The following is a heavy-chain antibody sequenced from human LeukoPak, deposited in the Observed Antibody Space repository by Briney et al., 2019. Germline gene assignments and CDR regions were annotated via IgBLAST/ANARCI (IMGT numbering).Heavy chain of an antibody. CDR1: GGSFSGYY. V-gene: IGHV4-34*01. J-gene: IGHJ5*02. D-gene: IGHD6-19*01. CDR2: INHSGST. CDR3: ARGSARPLPGKAVAGISP. Sequence: PSETLSLTCAVYGGSFSGYYWSWIRQPPGKGLEWIGEINHSGSTNYNPSLKSRVTISVDTSKNQFSLKLSSVTAADTAVYYCARGSARPLPGKAVAGISPWGQGTLVTVSS.